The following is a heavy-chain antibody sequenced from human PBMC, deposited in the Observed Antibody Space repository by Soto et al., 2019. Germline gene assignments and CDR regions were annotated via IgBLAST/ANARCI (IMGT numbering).Heavy chain of an antibody. CDR3: ARDFGNTPFGGYGMDV. Sequence: SETLSLTCTVSGGSISSGGYYWSWIRQHPGKGLEWIGYIYYSGSTYYNPSLKSRVTISVDTSKNQFSLKLSSVTAADTAVYYCARDFGNTPFGGYGMDVWGQGTTVTVSS. D-gene: IGHD3-16*01. CDR1: GGSISSGGYY. V-gene: IGHV4-31*03. CDR2: IYYSGST. J-gene: IGHJ6*02.